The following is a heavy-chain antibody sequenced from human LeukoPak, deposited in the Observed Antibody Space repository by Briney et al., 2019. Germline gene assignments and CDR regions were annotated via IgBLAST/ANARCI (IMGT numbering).Heavy chain of an antibody. CDR1: GFTFSSYG. D-gene: IGHD1-26*01. V-gene: IGHV3-33*01. CDR2: IWYDGSNK. J-gene: IGHJ4*02. CDR3: ARGGYSGSYYREFYDS. Sequence: GGSLRLSCAASGFTFSSYGMHWVRQAPGKGLEWVAVIWYDGSNKYYADSVKGRFTISRDNSKNTLYLQMNSLRAEDTAVYYCARGGYSGSYYREFYDSWGQGTLVTVSS.